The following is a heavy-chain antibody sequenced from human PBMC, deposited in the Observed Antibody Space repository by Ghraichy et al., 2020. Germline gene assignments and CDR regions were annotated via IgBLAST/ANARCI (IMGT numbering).Heavy chain of an antibody. D-gene: IGHD6-19*01. CDR3: ARQRQWLAYYFDY. CDR2: IYYSGST. J-gene: IGHJ4*02. V-gene: IGHV4-59*08. CDR1: GGSISSYY. Sequence: SETLSLTCTVSGGSISSYYWSWIRQPPGKGLEWIGYIYYSGSTNYNPSLKSRVTISVDTSKNQFSLKLSSVTAADTAVYYCARQRQWLAYYFDYWGQGTLVTVSS.